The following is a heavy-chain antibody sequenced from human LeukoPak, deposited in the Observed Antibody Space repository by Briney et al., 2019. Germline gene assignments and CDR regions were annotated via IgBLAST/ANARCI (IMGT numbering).Heavy chain of an antibody. CDR2: ISYDGSNK. CDR3: AREGSITGTTRVY. V-gene: IGHV3-30*03. Sequence: GGSLRLSCAASGFTFSSYGMHWVRQAPGKGLEWVAVISYDGSNKYYADSVKGRFTISRDNSKNTLYLQMNSLRAEDTAVYYCAREGSITGTTRVYWGQGTLVTVSS. J-gene: IGHJ4*02. CDR1: GFTFSSYG. D-gene: IGHD1-7*01.